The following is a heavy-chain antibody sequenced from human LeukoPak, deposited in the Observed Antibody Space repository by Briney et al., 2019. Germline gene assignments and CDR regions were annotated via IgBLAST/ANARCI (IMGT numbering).Heavy chain of an antibody. J-gene: IGHJ4*02. Sequence: GGSLRLSCATSGFTFSNAWMNWVRQAPGKGLEWVGRIRGNSDGGTIDYAAPVKGRFTLSRDDSKTTLYLQMNSLQTEDTAVYYCARGPHGGFVIIPTEFWGQGTLVTVSS. CDR2: IRGNSDGGTI. D-gene: IGHD3-3*01. V-gene: IGHV3-15*07. CDR3: ARGPHGGFVIIPTEF. CDR1: GFTFSNAW.